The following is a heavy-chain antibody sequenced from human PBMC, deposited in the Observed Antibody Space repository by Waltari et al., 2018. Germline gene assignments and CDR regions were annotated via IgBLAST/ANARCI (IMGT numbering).Heavy chain of an antibody. CDR3: ARGTMIVVVITTNYYYGMDV. CDR1: GGSISSSNW. V-gene: IGHV4-4*02. CDR2: LYHSGST. J-gene: IGHJ6*02. Sequence: QVQLQESGPGLVKPSGTLSLTCAVSGGSISSSNWWSWVRQPPGKGLEWIGELYHSGSTNYNPSLKSRVTISVDKSKNQFSLKLSSVTAADTAMYYCARGTMIVVVITTNYYYGMDVWGQGTTVTVSS. D-gene: IGHD3-22*01.